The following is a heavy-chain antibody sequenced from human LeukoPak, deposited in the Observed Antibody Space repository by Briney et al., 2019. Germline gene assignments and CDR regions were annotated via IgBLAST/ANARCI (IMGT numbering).Heavy chain of an antibody. D-gene: IGHD3-10*01. CDR1: GYTFTGYY. V-gene: IGHV1-2*02. CDR3: ARGAITMVRGVIETSYYYMDV. Sequence: ASVKVSCKASGYTFTGYYMHWVRQAPGQGLEWTGWINPNSGGTNYAQKFQGRVTMTRDTSISTAYMELSRLRSDDTAVYYCARGAITMVRGVIETSYYYMDVWGKGTTVTISS. CDR2: INPNSGGT. J-gene: IGHJ6*03.